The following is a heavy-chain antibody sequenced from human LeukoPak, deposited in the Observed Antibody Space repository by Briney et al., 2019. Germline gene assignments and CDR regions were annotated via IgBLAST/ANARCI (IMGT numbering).Heavy chain of an antibody. CDR1: GGSLSSRSHY. Sequence: SETLSLTFTVSGGSLSSRSHYWGWIRQPPGKGLEWIGNIYYSGNTYYNPSLKSRVTTSVDTSKNQFSLKLSSVTAEDTGVYYCARGGGLDIWGQGTMVTVSS. CDR3: ARGGGLDI. J-gene: IGHJ3*02. CDR2: IYYSGNT. V-gene: IGHV4-39*01.